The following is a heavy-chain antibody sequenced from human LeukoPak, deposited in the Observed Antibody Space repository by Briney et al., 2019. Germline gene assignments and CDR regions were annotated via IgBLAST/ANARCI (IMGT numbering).Heavy chain of an antibody. V-gene: IGHV6-1*01. CDR2: TYYRSRWYN. Sequence: QTLSLTCAISGDSVSSNSAAWNWIRQSPSRGLEWLGRTYYRSRWYNDYAVSVKSRITINPDTSKNQFSLQLNSVTPEDTAVYYCARDIHSVWYYYYYMDVWGKGTTVTVSS. J-gene: IGHJ6*03. CDR1: GDSVSSNSAA. CDR3: ARDIHSVWYYYYYMDV.